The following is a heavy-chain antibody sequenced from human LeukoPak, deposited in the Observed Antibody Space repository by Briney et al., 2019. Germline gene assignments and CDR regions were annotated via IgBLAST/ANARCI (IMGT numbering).Heavy chain of an antibody. Sequence: SETLSLTCTVSGGSISSSSYYWGWIRQPPGTGLEWIGNIYYSGSTYYNPSLKSRVTISVDTSKNQFSLKLSSVTAADTAVYYCARVGGSSGYYRNFDYWGQGTLVTVSS. CDR3: ARVGGSSGYYRNFDY. D-gene: IGHD3-22*01. CDR1: GGSISSSSYY. CDR2: IYYSGST. J-gene: IGHJ4*02. V-gene: IGHV4-39*07.